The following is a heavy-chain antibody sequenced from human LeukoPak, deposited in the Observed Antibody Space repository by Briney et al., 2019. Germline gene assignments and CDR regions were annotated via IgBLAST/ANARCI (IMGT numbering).Heavy chain of an antibody. V-gene: IGHV3-7*01. CDR3: ATDRKVGTWDPRFNY. CDR1: GFTFSDYW. CDR2: IRQDDSEK. Sequence: PGGSLRLCCSASGFTFSDYWMMWVRQAPGKGLEWVGNIRQDDSEKNYVYAVKGRFTISRDNAKSSLYLQMNSLRAEDTAIYYCATDRKVGTWDPRFNYWGQGTLVTVSS. D-gene: IGHD4-23*01. J-gene: IGHJ4*02.